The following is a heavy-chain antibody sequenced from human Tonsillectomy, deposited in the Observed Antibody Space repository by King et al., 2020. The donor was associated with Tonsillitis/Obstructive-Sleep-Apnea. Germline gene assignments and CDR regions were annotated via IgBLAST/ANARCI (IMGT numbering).Heavy chain of an antibody. CDR2: TRQDGGET. J-gene: IGHJ6*02. CDR3: ARDWRIPICAVFHVYGTDV. Sequence: VQLVESGGGLVQPGGSLRLSCAASGFTLSSYWMAWVRQAPGKGLEWVANTRQDGGETYYVDSVKGRFTISRDSAKNSLYLQMNSLRAEDTAVYYCARDWRIPICAVFHVYGTDVWGQGTTVTVSS. CDR1: GFTLSSYW. V-gene: IGHV3-7*03. D-gene: IGHD2-21*01.